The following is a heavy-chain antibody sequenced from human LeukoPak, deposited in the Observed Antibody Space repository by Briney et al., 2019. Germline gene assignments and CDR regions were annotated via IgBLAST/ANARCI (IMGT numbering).Heavy chain of an antibody. Sequence: SETLSLTCTVSGDSISSYYWSWIRQPPGKGLEWIGYIYYSGSTNYNPSLKSRVTISVDTSKNQFSLKLSSVTAADTAVYYCARGHYSGSNPLHWFDPWGHGTLVTVSS. D-gene: IGHD1-26*01. J-gene: IGHJ5*02. CDR3: ARGHYSGSNPLHWFDP. CDR1: GDSISSYY. V-gene: IGHV4-59*01. CDR2: IYYSGST.